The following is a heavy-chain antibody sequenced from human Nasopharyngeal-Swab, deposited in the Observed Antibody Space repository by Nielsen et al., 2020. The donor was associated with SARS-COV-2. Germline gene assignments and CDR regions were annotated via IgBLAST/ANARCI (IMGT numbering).Heavy chain of an antibody. CDR3: ARDSERYSYGYDYYYYGMDV. Sequence: GESLKISCAASGFTFSDYYMSWIRQAPGNGLEWVSYISSSGSTIYYADSVKGRFTISRDNAKNSLYLQMNSLRAEDTAVYYCARDSERYSYGYDYYYYGMDVWGQGTTVTVSS. CDR1: GFTFSDYY. D-gene: IGHD5-18*01. J-gene: IGHJ6*02. CDR2: ISSSGSTI. V-gene: IGHV3-11*01.